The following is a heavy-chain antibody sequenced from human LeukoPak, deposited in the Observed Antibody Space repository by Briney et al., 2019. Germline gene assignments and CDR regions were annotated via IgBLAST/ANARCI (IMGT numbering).Heavy chain of an antibody. V-gene: IGHV4-34*01. CDR2: FNHSGST. CDR1: GGSFSGYY. J-gene: IGHJ1*01. Sequence: SETLSLTCAVYGGSFSGYYWSWIRKPPGKGLEWIGEFNHSGSTNYNPSLKSRVTISVDTSKNQFSLKLSSVTAADTAVYYCARGGSSSWYPEYFQHWGQGTLVTVSS. CDR3: ARGGSSSWYPEYFQH. D-gene: IGHD6-13*01.